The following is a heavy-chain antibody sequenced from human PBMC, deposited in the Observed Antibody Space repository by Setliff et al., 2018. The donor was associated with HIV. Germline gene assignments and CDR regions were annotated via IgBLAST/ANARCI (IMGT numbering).Heavy chain of an antibody. J-gene: IGHJ4*02. CDR1: GFSFGDSA. D-gene: IGHD3-22*01. V-gene: IGHV3-49*04. Sequence: LRLSCTSSGFSFGDSAMTWVRQAPGKGLEWVGLIRSQSYGETAEYAPSVKGRFTISRDNSRSITYLQMNSLKTEDTAVYYCARAYNVYDYRFDSSGYDYWGQGTLVTVSS. CDR3: ARAYNVYDYRFDSSGYDY. CDR2: IRSQSYGETA.